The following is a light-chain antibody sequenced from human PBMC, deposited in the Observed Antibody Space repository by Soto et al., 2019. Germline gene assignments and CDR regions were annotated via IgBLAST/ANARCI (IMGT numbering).Light chain of an antibody. CDR1: QSISSW. CDR3: QQYNSYSWT. J-gene: IGKJ1*01. Sequence: DIQMTQSPSSVSAPVGDRVTITCRASQSISSWLAWYQQKPGKAPKLLIYDASSLESGVPSRFSGSGSGTEFTLTIISLQPDDFATYYCQQYNSYSWTFGQGTKVDI. CDR2: DAS. V-gene: IGKV1-5*01.